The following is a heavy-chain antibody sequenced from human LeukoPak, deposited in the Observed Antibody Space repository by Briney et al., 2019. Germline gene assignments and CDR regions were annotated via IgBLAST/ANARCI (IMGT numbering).Heavy chain of an antibody. V-gene: IGHV1-2*02. J-gene: IGHJ4*02. CDR1: GYTFTDYY. Sequence: ASVKVSCKTSGYTFTDYYMHWARQAPGQGPEWLGWINGITGDTNYAEKFQGRVSLTRDTSINTAYMELSSLRFEDTAMYYCATEAPRSYYFDYWGQGILVTVSS. CDR2: INGITGDT. CDR3: ATEAPRSYYFDY.